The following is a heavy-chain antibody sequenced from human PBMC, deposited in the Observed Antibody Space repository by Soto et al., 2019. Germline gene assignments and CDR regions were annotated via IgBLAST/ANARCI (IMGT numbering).Heavy chain of an antibody. CDR1: GYTFTSYD. CDR3: ARFSKRGYYYYGMDV. Sequence: ASVKASSKASGYTFTSYDINWVRQATGQGLEWMGWMNPNSGNTGYAQKFQGRVTMTRNTSISTAYMELSSLRSEDTAVYYCARFSKRGYYYYGMDVWGQGTTVTVSS. J-gene: IGHJ6*02. CDR2: MNPNSGNT. D-gene: IGHD3-10*01. V-gene: IGHV1-8*01.